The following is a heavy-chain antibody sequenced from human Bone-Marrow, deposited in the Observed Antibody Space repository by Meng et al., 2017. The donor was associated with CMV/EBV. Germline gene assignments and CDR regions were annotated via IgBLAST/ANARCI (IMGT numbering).Heavy chain of an antibody. CDR3: ARDLSGRGESGY. J-gene: IGHJ4*02. D-gene: IGHD1-26*01. V-gene: IGHV3-21*01. CDR2: ISSSSSYI. Sequence: GESLKISCAASGFTFSSYSMNWVRQAPGKGLEWVSSISSSSSYIYYADSVKGRFTISRDNAKNSLYLQMNSLRAEDTAVYYCARDLSGRGESGYWGQGTLVTVSS. CDR1: GFTFSSYS.